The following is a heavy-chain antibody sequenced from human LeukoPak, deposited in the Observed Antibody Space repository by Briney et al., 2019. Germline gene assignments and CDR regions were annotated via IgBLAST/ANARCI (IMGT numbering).Heavy chain of an antibody. J-gene: IGHJ4*02. CDR3: ARGLVHDTSGYYSVY. D-gene: IGHD3-22*01. V-gene: IGHV3-74*01. Sequence: GGSLRLSCAASGFTFSAFWMHWVRQAPGKGLVWVSRINSDGSSTTYADSVKGRFTISRDNAKNTLYLQMNSLRAEDTAVYYCARGLVHDTSGYYSVYWGQGTLLTVSS. CDR2: INSDGSST. CDR1: GFTFSAFW.